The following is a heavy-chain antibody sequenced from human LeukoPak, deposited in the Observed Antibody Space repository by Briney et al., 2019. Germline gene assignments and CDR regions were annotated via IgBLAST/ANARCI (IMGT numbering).Heavy chain of an antibody. D-gene: IGHD2-15*01. J-gene: IGHJ4*02. V-gene: IGHV3-30*02. CDR3: AKDQGRRVGYFDY. Sequence: DSVKGRFTISRDNSKNTLYLQMNSLRAEDTAVYYCAKDQGRRVGYFDYWGQGTLVTVSS.